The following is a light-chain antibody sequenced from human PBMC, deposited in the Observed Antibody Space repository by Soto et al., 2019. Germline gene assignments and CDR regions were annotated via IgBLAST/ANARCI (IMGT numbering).Light chain of an antibody. CDR1: QSISSW. CDR2: DAS. J-gene: IGKJ2*01. CDR3: QQYNSYSYT. Sequence: DIQMTQSPSTLSASVGDRVTITCRASQSISSWLAWYQQKPRKAPKLLIYDASSLESGVPSRFSGSGSGTEFTLTISKLQPDDFAAYSCQQYNSYSYTFGQGTKLEIK. V-gene: IGKV1-5*01.